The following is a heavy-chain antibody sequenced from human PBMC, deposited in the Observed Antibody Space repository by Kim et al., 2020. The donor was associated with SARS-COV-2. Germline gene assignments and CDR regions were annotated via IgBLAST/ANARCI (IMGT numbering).Heavy chain of an antibody. CDR1: GYTFMNYG. Sequence: ASVKVSCKASGYTFMNYGISWVRQAPGQGLEWMGWISSYKSNTNYAQKLQGRVTMTTDTSTTTAYMELRSLRSDDTAVYYCARDHYYYDTSGYRSYYFYYWGQGTLVTVSS. CDR2: ISSYKSNT. D-gene: IGHD3-22*01. J-gene: IGHJ4*02. CDR3: ARDHYYYDTSGYRSYYFYY. V-gene: IGHV1-18*01.